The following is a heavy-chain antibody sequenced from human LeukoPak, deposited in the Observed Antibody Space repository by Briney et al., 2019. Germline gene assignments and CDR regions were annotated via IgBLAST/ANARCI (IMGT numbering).Heavy chain of an antibody. J-gene: IGHJ4*02. D-gene: IGHD3-16*02. CDR2: INRRGHT. CDR1: GFTFDRFT. Sequence: GGSLRLSCAASGFTFDRFTIQWVRQTPGKGLEWVSLINRRGHTFYADSVKGRFTISRDNSRNSVFLQMNSLKTEDTAVYYCLGELSSRGGYWGQGTLVTVSS. CDR3: LGELSSRGGY. V-gene: IGHV3-43*01.